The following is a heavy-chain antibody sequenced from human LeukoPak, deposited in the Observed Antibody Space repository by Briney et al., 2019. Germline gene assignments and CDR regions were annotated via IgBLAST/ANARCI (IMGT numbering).Heavy chain of an antibody. CDR2: IYPGDSDT. Sequence: GESLKISCEGSGYNFTIYWIGWVRQMPGKGLEWMGIIYPGDSDTIYNPSFQGQVTISADKSISTAYLQWSGLKASDTAIYYCARVVEMATIIPYYSYMDVWGRGTTVTVSS. J-gene: IGHJ6*03. D-gene: IGHD5-24*01. CDR3: ARVVEMATIIPYYSYMDV. CDR1: GYNFTIYW. V-gene: IGHV5-51*01.